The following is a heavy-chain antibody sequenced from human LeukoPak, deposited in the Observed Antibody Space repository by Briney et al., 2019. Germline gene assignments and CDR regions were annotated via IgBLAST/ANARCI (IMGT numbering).Heavy chain of an antibody. CDR1: GYSISSGYY. D-gene: IGHD6-19*01. CDR3: ARVDPKAVASSGYFDY. V-gene: IGHV4-38-2*01. Sequence: KPSETLSLTCAVSGYSISSGYYWGWIRQPPGKGLEWIGSISHSGSTYYNPSLKSRVTILVDSFKNQFSLNVNSVTAADTAVYYCARVDPKAVASSGYFDYWGQGTLVTVSS. CDR2: ISHSGST. J-gene: IGHJ4*02.